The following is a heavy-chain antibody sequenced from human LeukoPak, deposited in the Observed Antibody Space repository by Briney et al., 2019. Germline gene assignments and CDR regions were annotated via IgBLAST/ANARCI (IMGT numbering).Heavy chain of an antibody. J-gene: IGHJ5*02. CDR3: ARDGSIAARLGWFDP. Sequence: VASVKVSCKASGGTFSSYAISWVRQAPGQGLEWMGWISAYNGNTNYAQKLQGRVTMTTDTSTSTAYMELSSLRSEDTAVYYCARDGSIAARLGWFDPWGQGTLVTVSS. CDR1: GGTFSSYA. CDR2: ISAYNGNT. V-gene: IGHV1-18*01. D-gene: IGHD6-6*01.